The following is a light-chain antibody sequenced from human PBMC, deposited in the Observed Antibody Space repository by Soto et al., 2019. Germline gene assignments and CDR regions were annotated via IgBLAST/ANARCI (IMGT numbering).Light chain of an antibody. CDR3: QQANRFPWT. J-gene: IGKJ1*01. CDR2: AAS. CDR1: QGISSW. V-gene: IGKV1-12*01. Sequence: DIQLAKSRSAVCGAGEESVTSRWRANQGISSWLAWYQQKPGKAPKLLIYAASSLQSGVPSRFSGSGSGTDFTLTISSLQPEDLPTYYCQQANRFPWTFRQGTKVDIK.